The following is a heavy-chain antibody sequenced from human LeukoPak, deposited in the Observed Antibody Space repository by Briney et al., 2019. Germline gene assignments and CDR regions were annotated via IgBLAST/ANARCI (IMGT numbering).Heavy chain of an antibody. J-gene: IGHJ3*02. CDR2: IKQDGSEK. CDR3: ARDREQLVPMPYDAFDI. CDR1: GFTFSSYW. V-gene: IGHV3-7*01. D-gene: IGHD6-6*01. Sequence: SGGSLRLSCAASGFTFSSYWMSWVRQAPGKGLEWVANIKQDGSEKYYVDSVKGRFTISRDNAKNSLYLQMNSLRAEDTAVYYCARDREQLVPMPYDAFDIWGQGTMVTVSS.